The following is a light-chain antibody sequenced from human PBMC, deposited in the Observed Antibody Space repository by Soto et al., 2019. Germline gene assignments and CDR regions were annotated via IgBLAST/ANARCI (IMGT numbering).Light chain of an antibody. Sequence: DIQVTQSPPSLSASVGDRVIITCRASQSISSSLNWYQQKPGKAPKVLIHAASSLQSGVPSRFSVSVSGKDFTLTISSLQPEDFATYYCQHSRNTPYTFGQGTKLEIK. J-gene: IGKJ2*01. CDR3: QHSRNTPYT. V-gene: IGKV1-39*01. CDR1: QSISSS. CDR2: AAS.